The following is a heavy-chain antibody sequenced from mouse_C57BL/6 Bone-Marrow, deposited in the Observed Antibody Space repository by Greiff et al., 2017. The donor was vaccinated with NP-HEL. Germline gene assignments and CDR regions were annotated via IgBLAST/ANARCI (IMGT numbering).Heavy chain of an antibody. CDR1: GFTFTDYH. Sequence: VQLQQSGPVLVKPGPSVKISCKASGFTFTDYHMHWVKQSHGKSLEWIGLVYPYNGGTSYNQKFKGKATLTVDTSSSTAYMELNSLTSEDSAVYYCATAAYYSKNYFDYWGQGTTLTVSS. V-gene: IGHV1-36*01. CDR3: ATAAYYSKNYFDY. J-gene: IGHJ2*01. CDR2: VYPYNGGT. D-gene: IGHD2-5*01.